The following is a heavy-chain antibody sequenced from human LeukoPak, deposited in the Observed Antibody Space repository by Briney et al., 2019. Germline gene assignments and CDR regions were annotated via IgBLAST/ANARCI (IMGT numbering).Heavy chain of an antibody. D-gene: IGHD3-10*01. CDR3: ARDRGPRGFDP. J-gene: IGHJ5*02. V-gene: IGHV4-4*07. CDR1: GGSISSDL. Sequence: SETLSLSCTVAGGSISSDLWRLIREPAGKVVELIGRSYTSGSANYDPSLKGRVTISVDNSKNQLFLKLSSVTAADTAVYYCARDRGPRGFDPWGQGTLVTVSS. CDR2: SYTSGSA.